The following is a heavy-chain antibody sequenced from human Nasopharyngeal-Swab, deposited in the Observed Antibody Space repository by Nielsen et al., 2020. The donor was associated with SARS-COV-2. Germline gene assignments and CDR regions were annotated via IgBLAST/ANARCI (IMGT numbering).Heavy chain of an antibody. CDR3: AKVAITMIVVPNGGFDY. CDR1: GFTFSSYA. D-gene: IGHD3-22*01. Sequence: GESLKISCAASGFTFSSYAMSWVRQAPGKGLEWVSAISGSGGSTYYADSVKGRFTIPRDNSKNTLYLQMNSLRAEDTAVYYCAKVAITMIVVPNGGFDYWGQGTLVTVSS. V-gene: IGHV3-23*01. CDR2: ISGSGGST. J-gene: IGHJ4*02.